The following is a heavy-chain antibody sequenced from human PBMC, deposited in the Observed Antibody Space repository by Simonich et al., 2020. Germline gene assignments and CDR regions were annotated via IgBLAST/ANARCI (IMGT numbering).Heavy chain of an antibody. CDR1: GFTLSSYA. V-gene: IGHV3-30*07. D-gene: IGHD7-27*01. J-gene: IGHJ3*02. Sequence: QVQLVESGGGVVQPGRSLRLSCASSGFTLSSYAMHWVRQAPGKGLEWVAVISYDGSNKYYADSVKGRFTISRDNSKNPLYLQMNSLRAEDTAVYYCAREDLTGDAFDIWGQGTMVTVSS. CDR3: AREDLTGDAFDI. CDR2: ISYDGSNK.